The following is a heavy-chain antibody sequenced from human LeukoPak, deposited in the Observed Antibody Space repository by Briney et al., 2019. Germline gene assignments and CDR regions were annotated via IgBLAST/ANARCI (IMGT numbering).Heavy chain of an antibody. CDR2: IIPILGIA. J-gene: IGHJ4*02. Sequence: ASVKVSCKASGGTFSSYAISWVRQAPGQGLEWMGRIIPILGIANYAQKFQGRVTITADKSTSTAYMELSSLRSEDTAVYYCARDFPATALDYWGQGTLATVSS. D-gene: IGHD2-21*02. CDR3: ARDFPATALDY. CDR1: GGTFSSYA. V-gene: IGHV1-69*04.